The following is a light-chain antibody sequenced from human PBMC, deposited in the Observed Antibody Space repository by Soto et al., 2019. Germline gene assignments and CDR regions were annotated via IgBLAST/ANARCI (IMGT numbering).Light chain of an antibody. CDR1: QSISSY. CDR3: QQRSNWPPIT. V-gene: IGKV3-11*01. Sequence: ELVLTQSTATLSLSPGERATLSCRASQSISSYLAWYQQKPGQAPRLLIYDASNRATGIPARFSGSGSGTDFTLTISSLEPEDCAVYYCQQRSNWPPITFSQGTRLEIK. J-gene: IGKJ5*01. CDR2: DAS.